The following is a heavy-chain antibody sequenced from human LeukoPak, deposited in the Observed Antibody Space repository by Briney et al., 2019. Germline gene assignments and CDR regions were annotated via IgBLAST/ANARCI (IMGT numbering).Heavy chain of an antibody. CDR3: ARDAPPYCSGGSCYSRY. CDR1: GFTFSRYT. CDR2: ISSNGAYI. J-gene: IGHJ4*02. D-gene: IGHD2-15*01. V-gene: IGHV3-21*01. Sequence: GGSLRLSCAASGFTFSRYTINWVRQAPGKGLEWVSSISSNGAYIYYADSMEGRFTISRDNAKNSLYLQMNRLRAEDTAVYYCARDAPPYCSGGSCYSRYWGQGALVTVSS.